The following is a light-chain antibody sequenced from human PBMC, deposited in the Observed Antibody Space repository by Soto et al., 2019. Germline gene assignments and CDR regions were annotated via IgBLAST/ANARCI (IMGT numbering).Light chain of an antibody. CDR3: CSYAGSSYV. CDR1: RSDVGDYKY. CDR2: EVN. V-gene: IGLV2-8*01. J-gene: IGLJ1*01. Sequence: QSVLTQPPSASGSPGQSVTISCTGSRSDVGDYKYVSWYQQYPGKAPKLIIYEVNRRPSGVPDRFSGSKSDNAASLTVSGLQAEDEADYYCCSYAGSSYVFGSGTKVT.